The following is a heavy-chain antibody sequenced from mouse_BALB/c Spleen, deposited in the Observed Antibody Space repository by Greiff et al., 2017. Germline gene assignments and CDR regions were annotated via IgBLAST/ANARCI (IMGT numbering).Heavy chain of an antibody. Sequence: VMLVESGPGLVAPSQSLSITCAVSGFSLTSYGVHWVRQPPGKGLEWLGVIWAGGSTNYNSALMSRLSISKDNSKSQVFLKMNSLQTDDTAMYYCARDQVGGFAYWGQGTLVTVSA. D-gene: IGHD1-1*02. J-gene: IGHJ3*01. CDR1: GFSLTSYG. CDR2: IWAGGST. V-gene: IGHV2-9*02. CDR3: ARDQVGGFAY.